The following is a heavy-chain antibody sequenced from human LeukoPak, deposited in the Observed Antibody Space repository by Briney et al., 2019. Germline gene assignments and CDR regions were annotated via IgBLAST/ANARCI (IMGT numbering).Heavy chain of an antibody. CDR2: IYTSGST. CDR3: ARAPYDSSGYYPYFDY. J-gene: IGHJ4*02. Sequence: SETLSLTCTVSGGSISSSFWSWIRQPAGKGLEWIGRIYTSGSTNCNPSLKSRVTMSVDTSKNQFSLKLSSVTAADTAVYYCARAPYDSSGYYPYFDYWGQGTLVTVSS. D-gene: IGHD3-22*01. CDR1: GGSISSSF. V-gene: IGHV4-4*07.